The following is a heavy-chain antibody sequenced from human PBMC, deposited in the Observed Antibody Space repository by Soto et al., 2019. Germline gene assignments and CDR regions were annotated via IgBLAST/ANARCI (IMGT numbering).Heavy chain of an antibody. CDR3: ARVARAEWLLYSVDAFDI. V-gene: IGHV3-7*05. Sequence: PGGSLRLSCAASGFTFSSYWMSWVRQAPGKGLEWVANIKQDGSEKYYVDSVKGRFTISRDNATNSLYLQMNSLRAEDTAVYYCARVARAEWLLYSVDAFDIWGQGTMVTVSS. D-gene: IGHD3-3*01. CDR2: IKQDGSEK. J-gene: IGHJ3*02. CDR1: GFTFSSYW.